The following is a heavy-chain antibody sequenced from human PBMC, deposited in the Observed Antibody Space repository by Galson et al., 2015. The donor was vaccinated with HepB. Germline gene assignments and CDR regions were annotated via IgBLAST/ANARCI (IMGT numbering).Heavy chain of an antibody. CDR1: GGTFSSYA. CDR2: IIPILGIA. Sequence: SCKASGGTFSSYAISWVRQAPGQGLEWMGRIIPILGIANYAQKFQGRVTITADKSTSTAYMELSSLRSEDTAVYYCARVVKKNFWSGPGSYYYMDVWGKGTTVTVS. CDR3: ARVVKKNFWSGPGSYYYMDV. J-gene: IGHJ6*03. V-gene: IGHV1-69*04. D-gene: IGHD3-3*01.